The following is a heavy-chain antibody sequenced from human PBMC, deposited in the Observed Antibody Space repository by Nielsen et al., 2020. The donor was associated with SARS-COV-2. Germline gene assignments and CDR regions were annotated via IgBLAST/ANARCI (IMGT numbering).Heavy chain of an antibody. D-gene: IGHD1-26*01. J-gene: IGHJ4*02. Sequence: GESLKISCAASGFTFSSYWMHWVRQAPGKGLVWVSRINSDGSSTSYADSVKGRFTISRDNAKNTLYLQMNSLRAEDTAVYYCAREIVGATKDYWGQGTLVTVSS. V-gene: IGHV3-74*01. CDR2: INSDGSST. CDR3: AREIVGATKDY. CDR1: GFTFSSYW.